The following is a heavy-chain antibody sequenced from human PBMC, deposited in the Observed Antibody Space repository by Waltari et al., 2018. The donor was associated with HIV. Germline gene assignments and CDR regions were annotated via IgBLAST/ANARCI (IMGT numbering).Heavy chain of an antibody. CDR1: GFNFDQSA. Sequence: EVRLVESGGGKVQPGRSLTLSCAASGFNFDQSAMHWVRQVPGQGPEWIWGIGYDSYSIEYANSVMGRFTISRDNAKKSLYLQMSSLRTEDTALYYCAKDTKARSIYYHFGLDVWGPGTMVFVSS. CDR3: AKDTKARSIYYHFGLDV. D-gene: IGHD3-10*01. CDR2: IGYDSYSI. J-gene: IGHJ3*01. V-gene: IGHV3-9*01.